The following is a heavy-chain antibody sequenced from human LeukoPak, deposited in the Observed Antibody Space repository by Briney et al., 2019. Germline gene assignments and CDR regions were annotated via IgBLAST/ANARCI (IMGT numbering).Heavy chain of an antibody. CDR2: VSYDGTNK. Sequence: HPGGSLRLSCAASGFTFNSYGMHWVRQAPGKGLEWVAVVSYDGTNKYYADSVKGRFTISRDNSKNTLYLQMNSLRAEDTAVYYCARVITYYDILTGYPDHWGQGTLVTVSS. CDR3: ARVITYYDILTGYPDH. D-gene: IGHD3-9*01. J-gene: IGHJ5*02. CDR1: GFTFNSYG. V-gene: IGHV3-30*03.